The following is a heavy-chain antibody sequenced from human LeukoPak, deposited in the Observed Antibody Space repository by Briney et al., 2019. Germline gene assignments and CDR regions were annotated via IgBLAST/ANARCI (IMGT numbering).Heavy chain of an antibody. D-gene: IGHD2-15*01. CDR2: IYYSGST. J-gene: IGHJ6*02. Sequence: PSQTLSLTCTVSGGSISSGGYYWSWIRQHPGKGLEWIGYIYYSGSTYYNPSLKSRVTISVDTSKNQFSLKLSSVTAADTAVYYCARRGGGYCSGGVCYYDYGMDVWGQGTTVTVSS. CDR3: ARRGGGYCSGGVCYYDYGMDV. V-gene: IGHV4-31*03. CDR1: GGSISSGGYY.